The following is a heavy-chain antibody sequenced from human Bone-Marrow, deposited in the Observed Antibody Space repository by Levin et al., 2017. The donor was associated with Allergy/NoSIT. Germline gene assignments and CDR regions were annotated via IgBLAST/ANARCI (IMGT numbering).Heavy chain of an antibody. CDR3: ARGHLDLFDV. J-gene: IGHJ3*01. CDR1: GFPFGNHD. Sequence: TGGSLRLSCVASGFPFGNHDMHWVRLTTGNNLEWVSTIDSTGDTYYADSVKGRFTVSREDAKNSLYLQMSSLRAGDTALYFCARGHLDLFDVWGQGTMVAVSS. V-gene: IGHV3-13*01. CDR2: IDSTGDT. D-gene: IGHD3-3*01.